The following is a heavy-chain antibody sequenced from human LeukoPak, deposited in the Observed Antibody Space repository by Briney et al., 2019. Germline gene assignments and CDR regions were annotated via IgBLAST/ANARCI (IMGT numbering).Heavy chain of an antibody. Sequence: GGSLRLSCAASGFTFNSYAMSWVRQAPWERLQWVSGVSDSGGNTYYADSVRGRFTISRDNSKNTLYLQMNSLRAEDTAVYYCARHRSSWLIDYWGQGTLVTVSS. V-gene: IGHV3-23*01. J-gene: IGHJ4*02. CDR1: GFTFNSYA. CDR3: ARHRSSWLIDY. D-gene: IGHD6-6*01. CDR2: VSDSGGNT.